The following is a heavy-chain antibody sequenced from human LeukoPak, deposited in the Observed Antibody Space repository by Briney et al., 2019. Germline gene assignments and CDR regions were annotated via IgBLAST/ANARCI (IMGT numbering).Heavy chain of an antibody. Sequence: ASVKVSCKASGGTFSSYAISWVRQAPGQGLEWVGGIIPIFGTANYAQKFQGRVTITADESTSTAYMELSSLRSEDTAVYYCARDQMIVVTTGAFDIWGQGTMVTVSS. V-gene: IGHV1-69*13. J-gene: IGHJ3*02. CDR2: IIPIFGTA. CDR1: GGTFSSYA. CDR3: ARDQMIVVTTGAFDI. D-gene: IGHD3-22*01.